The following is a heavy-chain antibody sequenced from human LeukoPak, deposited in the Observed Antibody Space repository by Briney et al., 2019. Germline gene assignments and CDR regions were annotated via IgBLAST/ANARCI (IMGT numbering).Heavy chain of an antibody. J-gene: IGHJ3*02. V-gene: IGHV3-21*01. CDR3: ARDVSGLDAFDM. CDR1: GLHYNTYR. D-gene: IGHD5/OR15-5a*01. Sequence: GGSVTHPRSASGLHYNTYRMEWVRQAPGKGLEGVSSISSDSRFIYYADSVKGRVTISRDNAQNSLYLQMSSLRAEDTALYYCARDVSGLDAFDMWGQGTIVSVSS. CDR2: ISSDSRFI.